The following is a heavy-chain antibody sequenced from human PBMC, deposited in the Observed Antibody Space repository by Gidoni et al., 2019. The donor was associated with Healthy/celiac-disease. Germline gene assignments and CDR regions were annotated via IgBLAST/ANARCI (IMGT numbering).Heavy chain of an antibody. D-gene: IGHD3-9*01. J-gene: IGHJ4*02. CDR1: GFPFSRYA. CDR3: ARDDYDILTGYSLVPPDY. CDR2: ISYDGSNK. Sequence: QVQLVESGGGVVQPGRSLRLSCAASGFPFSRYAMHWVRQAPGKGLEWVAVISYDGSNKYYADSVKGRFTISRDNSKNTLYLQMNSLRAEDTAVYYCARDDYDILTGYSLVPPDYWGQGTLVTVSS. V-gene: IGHV3-30-3*01.